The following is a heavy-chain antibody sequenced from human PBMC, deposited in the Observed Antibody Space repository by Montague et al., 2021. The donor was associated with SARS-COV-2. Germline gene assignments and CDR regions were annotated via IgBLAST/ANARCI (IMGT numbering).Heavy chain of an antibody. CDR3: ARAPGSSYSSGWYDYYYGMDV. J-gene: IGHJ6*02. D-gene: IGHD6-19*01. CDR1: GFTVSSNY. V-gene: IGHV3-66*01. Sequence: SLRLSCAASGFTVSSNYMSWVRQAPGKGLEWVSVIYSGSGSTYYADSVKGRFTISRDISKNTLYLQMNSLRAEDTAVYYCARAPGSSYSSGWYDYYYGMDVWGQGTTVTASS. CDR2: IYSGSGST.